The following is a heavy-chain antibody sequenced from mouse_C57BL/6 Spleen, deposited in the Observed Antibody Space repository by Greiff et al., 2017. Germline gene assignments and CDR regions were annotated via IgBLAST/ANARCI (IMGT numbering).Heavy chain of an antibody. CDR2: IDPSDIET. CDR1: GYTFTSYW. J-gene: IGHJ2*01. CDR3: ARSGGNFDY. V-gene: IGHV1-52*01. Sequence: QVQLQQPGAELLRPGSSVKLSCKASGYTFTSYWMHWVKQRPIQGLEWIGNIDPSDIETHYNQKFKNKATLTVDKSSSTAYMQLSSQTSEDSAVYYCARSGGNFDYWGQGTTLTVSS.